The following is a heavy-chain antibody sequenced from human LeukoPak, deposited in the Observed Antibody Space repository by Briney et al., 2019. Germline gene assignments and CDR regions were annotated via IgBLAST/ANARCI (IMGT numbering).Heavy chain of an antibody. CDR3: ARSRGTALTTRFDY. J-gene: IGHJ4*02. CDR2: INTSGST. V-gene: IGHV4-4*07. CDR1: GGSISNYY. D-gene: IGHD4-11*01. Sequence: SETLSLTCTVSGGSISNYYWSWIRQPAGKGLEWIGRINTSGSTNYNPSLESRVTMSVDTSNNQFSLKLNSVTAADTAVYFCARSRGTALTTRFDYWGQGTLVTVSS.